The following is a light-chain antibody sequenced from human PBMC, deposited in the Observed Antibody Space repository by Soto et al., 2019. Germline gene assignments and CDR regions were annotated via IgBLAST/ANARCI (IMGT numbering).Light chain of an antibody. Sequence: DIVMTQSPDSLAVSLGERATINCKSSQSLLYDSNNKYHLAWYQHKPGHPPKLLIYCASTRESGVPDRFSGSGYGTEFTLTLSRQKDQDVEIYYWQEYLSTLLIFGGGTKVES. V-gene: IGKV4-1*01. CDR1: QSLLYDSNNKYH. CDR3: QEYLSTLLI. CDR2: CAS. J-gene: IGKJ4*01.